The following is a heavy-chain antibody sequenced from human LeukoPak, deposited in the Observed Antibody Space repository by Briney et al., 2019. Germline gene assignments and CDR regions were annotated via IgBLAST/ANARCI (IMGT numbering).Heavy chain of an antibody. V-gene: IGHV4-59*01. CDR2: IHDSGST. D-gene: IGHD3-22*01. CDR3: ARGAYYYDSSGYNWYFDL. Sequence: SETLSLTCTVSGGSISRYYWSWIRQPPGKGLEWIGYIHDSGSTNYNPSLKSRVTISVDTSKEQFSLNLSSVTAADTAVYYCARGAYYYDSSGYNWYFDLWGRGTLVTVSS. J-gene: IGHJ2*01. CDR1: GGSISRYY.